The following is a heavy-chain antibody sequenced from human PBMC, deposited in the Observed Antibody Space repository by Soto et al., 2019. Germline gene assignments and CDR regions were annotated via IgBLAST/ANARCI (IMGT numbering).Heavy chain of an antibody. J-gene: IGHJ6*02. V-gene: IGHV4-39*01. CDR3: ARQDTRPYYYYGMDV. CDR1: GGSISSSSYY. Sequence: PSETLSLTFTVSGGSISSSSYYWGWIRQPPGKGLEWIGSIYYSGSTYYNPSLKSRVTISVDTSKNQFSLKLSSVTAADTAVYYCARQDTRPYYYYGMDVWGQGTTVTVSS. D-gene: IGHD5-18*01. CDR2: IYYSGST.